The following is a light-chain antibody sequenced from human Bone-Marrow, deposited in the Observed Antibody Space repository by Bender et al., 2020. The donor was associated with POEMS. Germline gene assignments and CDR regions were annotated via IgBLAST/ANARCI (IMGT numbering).Light chain of an antibody. CDR2: EVS. V-gene: IGLV2-14*02. Sequence: QSALTQPASVSGSPGQSITLSCTGTSSDVGTYNLVSWYQHHPGKAPQLIIYEVSKRPSGVSDRFSGSKSGNTASLTISGLQAEDEADYYCSSYASSSSYVFGTGTTVTVL. CDR1: SSDVGTYNL. CDR3: SSYASSSSYV. J-gene: IGLJ1*01.